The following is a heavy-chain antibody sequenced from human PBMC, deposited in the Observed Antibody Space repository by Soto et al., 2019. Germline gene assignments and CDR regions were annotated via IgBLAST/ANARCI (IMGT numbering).Heavy chain of an antibody. CDR3: ASRSPALDY. D-gene: IGHD2-2*01. CDR2: IWYDGSKK. CDR1: GFTFSSYG. Sequence: QVQLVESGGDVVQPGRSLRLSCAASGFTFSSYGMHWVRQAPGKGLEWVAVIWYDGSKKYYADFLKGRFTISRDNSKNTLYLQMNSLRAEDTAVYYCASRSPALDYWGQGTLVTVSA. J-gene: IGHJ4*02. V-gene: IGHV3-33*01.